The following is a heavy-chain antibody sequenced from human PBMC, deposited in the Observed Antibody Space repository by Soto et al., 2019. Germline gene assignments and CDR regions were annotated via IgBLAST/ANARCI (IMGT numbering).Heavy chain of an antibody. J-gene: IGHJ5*02. CDR3: ASTIVGATWWFDT. CDR2: IYYSGST. D-gene: IGHD1-26*01. CDR1: GGSISSSSYY. V-gene: IGHV4-39*01. Sequence: PSETLSLTCTVSGGSISSSSYYWGWIRQPPGKGLERIGSIYYSGSTYYNPSLKSRVTISVDMSKNQFSLKLSSVTAADTAVYYCASTIVGATWWFDTWGQGTLVTVSS.